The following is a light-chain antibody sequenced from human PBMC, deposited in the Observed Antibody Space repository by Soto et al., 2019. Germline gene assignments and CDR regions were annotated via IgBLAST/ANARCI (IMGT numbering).Light chain of an antibody. V-gene: IGKV1-39*01. Sequence: DIQMTQSPSSLSASVGDRVTITCRASQSISSYLNWYQQKPGKAPKLLIYAASSLQSGVPSTFSGSGSGTDFTLTISSLQPEDFATYYCQQSYSALLLTFGGGTKVDIK. CDR1: QSISSY. CDR3: QQSYSALLLT. CDR2: AAS. J-gene: IGKJ4*01.